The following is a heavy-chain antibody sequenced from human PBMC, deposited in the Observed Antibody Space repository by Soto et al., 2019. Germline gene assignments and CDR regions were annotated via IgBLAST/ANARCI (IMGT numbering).Heavy chain of an antibody. CDR1: GFTFSSYA. J-gene: IGHJ4*02. CDR2: ISYDGSNK. D-gene: IGHD1-7*01. Sequence: GGSLRLSCAASGFTFSSYAMHWVRQAPGKGLEWVAVISYDGSNKYYADSVKGRFTISRDNSKNTLYLQMNSLRAEDTAVYYCARGGYNWNYKPYYFDYWGQGTLVTVSS. V-gene: IGHV3-30-3*01. CDR3: ARGGYNWNYKPYYFDY.